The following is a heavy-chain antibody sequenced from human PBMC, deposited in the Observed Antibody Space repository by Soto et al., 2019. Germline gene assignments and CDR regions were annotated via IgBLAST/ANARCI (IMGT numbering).Heavy chain of an antibody. CDR1: GFTFTSSA. J-gene: IGHJ4*02. CDR2: IVVGSGNT. D-gene: IGHD3-22*01. V-gene: IGHV1-58*01. Sequence: SVKVSCKASGFTFTSSAVQWVRQARGQRLEWIGWIVVGSGNTNYAQKFQERVTITRDMSTSTAYMELSSLRSEDTAVYYCAADFYYDCSGYYPRPFDYWGQGTLVTVSS. CDR3: AADFYYDCSGYYPRPFDY.